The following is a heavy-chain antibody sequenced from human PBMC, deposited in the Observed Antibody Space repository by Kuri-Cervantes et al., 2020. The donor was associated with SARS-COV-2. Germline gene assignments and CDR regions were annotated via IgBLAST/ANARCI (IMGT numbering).Heavy chain of an antibody. D-gene: IGHD3-3*01. V-gene: IGHV4-59*05. CDR2: IYYSGST. Sequence: SETLSLTCAFYGESLSGYYWNWIRQSPGKGLEWIGSIYYSGSTYYNPSLKSRVTISVDTSKNQFSLKLSSVTAADTAVYYCAAIWSGSYYYYMDVWGKGTTVTVSS. CDR3: AAIWSGSYYYYMDV. CDR1: GESLSGYY. J-gene: IGHJ6*03.